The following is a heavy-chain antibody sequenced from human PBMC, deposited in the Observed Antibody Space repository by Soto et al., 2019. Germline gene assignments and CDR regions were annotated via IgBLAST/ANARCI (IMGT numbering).Heavy chain of an antibody. D-gene: IGHD3-22*01. CDR2: ISAYNGNT. CDR1: GYTFTSYG. V-gene: IGHV1-18*01. J-gene: IGHJ1*01. CDR3: ARDRVESGYPEYFQH. Sequence: ASVKVSCKASGYTFTSYGISWVRQAPGQGLERMGWISAYNGNTNYAQKLQGRVTMTTDTSTSTAYMELRSLRPDDTAVYYCARDRVESGYPEYFQHWGQGTTVTVSS.